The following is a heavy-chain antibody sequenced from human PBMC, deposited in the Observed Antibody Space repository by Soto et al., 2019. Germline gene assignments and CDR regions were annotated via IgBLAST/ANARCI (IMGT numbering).Heavy chain of an antibody. D-gene: IGHD3-10*01. CDR1: GFTFTTYG. CDR2: ITPGSGST. V-gene: IGHV3-23*01. CDR3: AKDTSERGITIFDY. Sequence: PGGSLRLSCTASGFTFTTYGMSWVRQAPGKGLEWVSGITPGSGSTFYADPVKGRFTIFRDNSKNTLYLQMNSLRAEDTAVYYCAKDTSERGITIFDYWGQGTLVTVSS. J-gene: IGHJ4*02.